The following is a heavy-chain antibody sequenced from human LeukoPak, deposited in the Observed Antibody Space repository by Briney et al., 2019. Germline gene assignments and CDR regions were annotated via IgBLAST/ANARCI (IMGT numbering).Heavy chain of an antibody. D-gene: IGHD4-23*01. CDR2: TYHSGTS. Sequence: SETLSLTCAVSGYSISSGYYWGWVRQSPGKGLEWIGNTYHSGTSYYNPSLKRRVTISVDTSKNQFSLTLSSVTAADTALYYCARKYGSNAGYFDYWGQGALVTVSS. J-gene: IGHJ4*02. CDR3: ARKYGSNAGYFDY. V-gene: IGHV4-38-2*01. CDR1: GYSISSGYY.